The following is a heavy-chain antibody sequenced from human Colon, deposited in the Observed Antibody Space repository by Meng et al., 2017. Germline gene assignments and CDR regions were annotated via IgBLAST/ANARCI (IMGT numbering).Heavy chain of an antibody. D-gene: IGHD2-21*02. CDR2: VYYTGNT. V-gene: IGHV4-61*08. CDR1: GGSVSSGDYY. J-gene: IGHJ5*02. Sequence: QVRLQGSGPGLVRPSETLSPPCTVSGGSVSSGDYYWSWIRQPPGKGLEWLGYVYYTGNTNYNPSLKNRVTISLDTSNNQFSLKLTSMTAADAAIYYCARVNGDFDEAWFDPWGQGTLVTVSS. CDR3: ARVNGDFDEAWFDP.